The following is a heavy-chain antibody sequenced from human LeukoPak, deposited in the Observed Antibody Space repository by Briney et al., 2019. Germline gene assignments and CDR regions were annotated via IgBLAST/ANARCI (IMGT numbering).Heavy chain of an antibody. V-gene: IGHV3-23*01. D-gene: IGHD1-26*01. CDR2: ISGSGGNT. Sequence: PGGSLRLSCTPSGFTFSSYAMSWVRQARAKGVEWVSTISGSGGNTYYADSVKGRFTISRDNSKNTLYLQMNSLRADDTAAYYCANYGGTYWYYFDYWGQGTLVIVSS. J-gene: IGHJ4*02. CDR1: GFTFSSYA. CDR3: ANYGGTYWYYFDY.